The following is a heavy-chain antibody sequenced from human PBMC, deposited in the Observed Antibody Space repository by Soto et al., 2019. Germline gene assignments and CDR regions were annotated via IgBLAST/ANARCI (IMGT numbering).Heavy chain of an antibody. V-gene: IGHV3-48*02. Sequence: EVQLVESGGDLVQPGGSLRLSCAASGFTFSSYSMNWVRQAPGKGLEWVSYISSSSSTIYYADSVKGRFTISRDNAKNSLYLQMNSLRDEDTAVYYCARDALLLWFGELRNWFDPWGQGTLVTVSS. CDR2: ISSSSSTI. CDR1: GFTFSSYS. J-gene: IGHJ5*02. D-gene: IGHD3-10*01. CDR3: ARDALLLWFGELRNWFDP.